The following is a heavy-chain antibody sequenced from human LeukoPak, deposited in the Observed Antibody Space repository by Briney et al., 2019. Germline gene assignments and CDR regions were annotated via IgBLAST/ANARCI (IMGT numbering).Heavy chain of an antibody. J-gene: IGHJ4*02. CDR1: GFTFSSYG. D-gene: IGHD3-10*01. CDR3: ARDKTGSGYFDY. Sequence: GGSLRLACAASGFTFSSYGMHWVRQAPGKGLEWVAVIWYDGSNKYYAGSVNGRFTISRDNSKNTLYLQMNSLRAEDTAVYYCARDKTGSGYFDYWGQGTLVTVSS. V-gene: IGHV3-33*01. CDR2: IWYDGSNK.